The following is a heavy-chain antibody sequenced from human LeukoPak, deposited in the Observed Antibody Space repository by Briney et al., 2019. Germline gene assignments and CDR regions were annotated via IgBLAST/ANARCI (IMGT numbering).Heavy chain of an antibody. J-gene: IGHJ3*02. CDR2: IYPGDSDT. V-gene: IGHV5-51*01. CDR1: GYSFTNYW. D-gene: IGHD1-26*01. Sequence: GESLKISCKGSGYSFTNYWIGWVRQMPGKGLEWMGIIYPGDSDTRYSPSFRGQVTISADKSISTAYLQWSSLKASDTAIYYCARSLSDIVGTLSAFDIWGQGTMVTVSS. CDR3: ARSLSDIVGTLSAFDI.